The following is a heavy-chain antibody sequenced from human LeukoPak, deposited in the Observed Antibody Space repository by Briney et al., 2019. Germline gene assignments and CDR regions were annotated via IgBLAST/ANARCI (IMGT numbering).Heavy chain of an antibody. Sequence: GASVKVSCKASGYTFTGYYMHWVRQAPGQGLEWMGWINPNSGGTNYAQKFQGRVTMTRDMSTSTVYMELSSLRSEDTAVYYCARDGSGRCSGTSCYTPPTYYYYMDVWGKGATVTVSS. CDR2: INPNSGGT. CDR1: GYTFTGYY. D-gene: IGHD2-2*02. V-gene: IGHV1-2*02. CDR3: ARDGSGRCSGTSCYTPPTYYYYMDV. J-gene: IGHJ6*03.